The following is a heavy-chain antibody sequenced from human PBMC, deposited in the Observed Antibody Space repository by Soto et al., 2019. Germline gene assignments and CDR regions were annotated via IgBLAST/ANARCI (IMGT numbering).Heavy chain of an antibody. J-gene: IGHJ6*02. Sequence: GVSLTLSCAASGFTFSSYEMNWVRQAPGKGLEWVSYISSSGSTIYYADSVKGRFTISRDNAKNSLYLQMNSLRAEDTAVYYCARASYSYYDYYYGMDVWGQGTTVTVSS. CDR3: ARASYSYYDYYYGMDV. V-gene: IGHV3-48*03. CDR2: ISSSGSTI. D-gene: IGHD5-18*01. CDR1: GFTFSSYE.